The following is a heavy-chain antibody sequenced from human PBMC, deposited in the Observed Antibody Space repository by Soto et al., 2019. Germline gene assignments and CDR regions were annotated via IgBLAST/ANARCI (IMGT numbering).Heavy chain of an antibody. J-gene: IGHJ4*02. Sequence: PGESLKISCAASGFTFSSYAMSWVRQAPGKGLEWVSAISGSGGSTYYADSVKGRFTISRDNSKNTLYLQMNSLRAEDTAVYYCAKPPPSVHGGPFDYWGQGTLVTVSS. CDR1: GFTFSSYA. CDR2: ISGSGGST. D-gene: IGHD2-15*01. V-gene: IGHV3-23*01. CDR3: AKPPPSVHGGPFDY.